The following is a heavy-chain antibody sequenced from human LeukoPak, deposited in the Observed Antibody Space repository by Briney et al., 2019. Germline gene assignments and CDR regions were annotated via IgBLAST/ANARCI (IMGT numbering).Heavy chain of an antibody. J-gene: IGHJ4*02. CDR3: ARDSGSGSNDY. D-gene: IGHD1-26*01. CDR1: GYTFTSYA. CDR2: ISAGNGNT. Sequence: ASVKVSCKASGYTFTSYAIHWVRQAPGQRLEWMGWISAGNGNTKYSQNFQGRVTFISNTSATTAFMELSSLRSEDAAVYYCARDSGSGSNDYWGQGTLVTVSS. V-gene: IGHV1-3*01.